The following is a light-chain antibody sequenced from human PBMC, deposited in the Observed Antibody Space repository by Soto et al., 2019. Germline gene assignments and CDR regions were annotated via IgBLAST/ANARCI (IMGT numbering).Light chain of an antibody. CDR1: QSIFYSSNDKNY. Sequence: DIVMTQSPDSLAVSLGERATINCKSSQSIFYSSNDKNYLAWYQQKPGQPPKLLIYWASTRESGVPDRFSGGGSGTDFSLTISSLQAEDVAFYYCHQYYSTPYTFGQGTKLEI. CDR2: WAS. J-gene: IGKJ2*01. CDR3: HQYYSTPYT. V-gene: IGKV4-1*01.